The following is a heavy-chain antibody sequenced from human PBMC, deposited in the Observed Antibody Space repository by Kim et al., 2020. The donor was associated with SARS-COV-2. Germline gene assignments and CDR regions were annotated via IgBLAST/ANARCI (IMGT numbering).Heavy chain of an antibody. CDR1: GFIFSKYS. Sequence: GGSLRLSCAASGFIFSKYSMIWVRQAPGKGPEWVSYISESSGDIYYADSVKGRFTISRDNAKNSLYLQMNSLRNEDTALYYCARDNWADYWGQGTLVTVS. J-gene: IGHJ4*02. CDR2: ISESSGDI. CDR3: ARDNWADY. D-gene: IGHD3-16*01. V-gene: IGHV3-48*02.